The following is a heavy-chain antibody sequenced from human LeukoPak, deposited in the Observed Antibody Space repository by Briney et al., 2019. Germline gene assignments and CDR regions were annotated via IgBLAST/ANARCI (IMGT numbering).Heavy chain of an antibody. CDR1: GGTFSSYA. J-gene: IGHJ5*02. CDR3: ARDTGDIVVVVAATGLDP. CDR2: IIPIFGTA. Sequence: SVKVSCKASGGTFSSYAISWVRQAPGQGLEWMGRIIPIFGTANYAQKFQGRVTITTDESTSTAYMELSSLRSEDTAVYYCARDTGDIVVVVAATGLDPWGQGTLVTVSS. D-gene: IGHD2-15*01. V-gene: IGHV1-69*05.